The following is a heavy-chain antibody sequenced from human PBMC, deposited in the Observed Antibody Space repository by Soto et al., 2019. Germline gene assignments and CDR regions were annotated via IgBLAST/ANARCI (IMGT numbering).Heavy chain of an antibody. CDR3: ARGSVVAATLFDY. CDR1: GGSISSGGYY. Sequence: QVQLQESGPGLVKPSQTLSLTCTVSGGSISSGGYYWSWIRQHPGKGLEWIGYIYYSGSTYYNPSLKSRVTISVDTSKNQFSLKLSSVTAADTAVDYCARGSVVAATLFDYWGQGTLVTVSS. D-gene: IGHD2-15*01. CDR2: IYYSGST. V-gene: IGHV4-31*03. J-gene: IGHJ4*02.